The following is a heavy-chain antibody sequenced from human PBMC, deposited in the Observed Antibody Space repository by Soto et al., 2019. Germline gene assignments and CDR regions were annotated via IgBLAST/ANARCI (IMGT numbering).Heavy chain of an antibody. V-gene: IGHV2-5*01. CDR1: GFSLSTSGVG. D-gene: IGHD6-13*01. CDR3: AHSTAAGTRAPYYFDY. CDR2: IYWNDDK. J-gene: IGHJ4*02. Sequence: QITLKESGPTLVKPTQTLTLTCTFSGFSLSTSGVGVGWIRQPPGKALEWLALIYWNDDKRYSPSLKSRLTITKDTSKNQVVLTMTNMDPVDTATYYCAHSTAAGTRAPYYFDYLGQGTLVTVSS.